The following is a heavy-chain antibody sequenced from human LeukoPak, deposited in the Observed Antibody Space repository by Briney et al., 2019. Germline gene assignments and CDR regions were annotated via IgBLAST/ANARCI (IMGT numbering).Heavy chain of an antibody. D-gene: IGHD3-10*01. Sequence: MASETLSLTCAVYGGSFSGYYWSWIRQPPGKGLEWIGEIIHRGSTYYNPSLKSRVTISVDTSRNQFSLKLNSVTAADTAVYYCAKSNGYGLIDIWGQGTMVTVSS. CDR3: AKSNGYGLIDI. V-gene: IGHV4-34*12. CDR1: GGSFSGYY. J-gene: IGHJ3*02. CDR2: IIHRGST.